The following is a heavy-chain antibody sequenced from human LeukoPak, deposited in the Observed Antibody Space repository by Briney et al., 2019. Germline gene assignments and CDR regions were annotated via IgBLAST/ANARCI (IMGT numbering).Heavy chain of an antibody. Sequence: PGGSLRLSCAASGFTFSSYAMSWVRQAPGKGLEWVSAISGSGGSTYYADSVKGRFTISRDNSKNTLYLQMNSLRAEDTAVYYCAKTTWELRRYYLDYWGQGTLVTVSS. V-gene: IGHV3-23*01. CDR3: AKTTWELRRYYLDY. CDR2: ISGSGGST. J-gene: IGHJ4*02. D-gene: IGHD1-26*01. CDR1: GFTFSSYA.